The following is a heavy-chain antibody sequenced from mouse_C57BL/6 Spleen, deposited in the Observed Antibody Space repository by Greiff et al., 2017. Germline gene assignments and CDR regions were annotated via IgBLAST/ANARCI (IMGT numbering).Heavy chain of an antibody. CDR1: GYTFTSYW. Sequence: QVQLQQPGAELVMPGASVKLSCKASGYTFTSYWMHWVKQRPGQGLEWIGEIDPSDSYTNYNQKFNGKSTLTVDKSSSTAYMQLSSLTSEDSAVYYCARGDGSSYGGYFDVWGTGTTVTVSS. V-gene: IGHV1-69*01. J-gene: IGHJ1*03. D-gene: IGHD1-1*01. CDR2: IDPSDSYT. CDR3: ARGDGSSYGGYFDV.